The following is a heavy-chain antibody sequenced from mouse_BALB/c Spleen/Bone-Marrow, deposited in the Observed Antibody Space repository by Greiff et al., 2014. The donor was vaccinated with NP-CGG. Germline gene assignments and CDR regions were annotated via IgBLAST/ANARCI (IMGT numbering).Heavy chain of an antibody. D-gene: IGHD1-1*01. CDR2: TNPYNGGT. V-gene: IGHV1-18*01. Sequence: VQLQQSGPELVKPGAPMKISCKASGYSFTGYTMNWVKQSHGKSLEWIGLTNPYNGGTSYNQKFKGKATLTVDKSSSTAYMELLSLTSEDSAVYYCARDYYGSSYGFAYWGQGTLVTVSA. J-gene: IGHJ3*01. CDR1: GYSFTGYT. CDR3: ARDYYGSSYGFAY.